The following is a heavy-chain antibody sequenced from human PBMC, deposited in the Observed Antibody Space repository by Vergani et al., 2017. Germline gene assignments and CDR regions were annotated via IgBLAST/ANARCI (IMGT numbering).Heavy chain of an antibody. CDR1: GFNFSRYA. J-gene: IGHJ6*02. Sequence: EVQLLESGGVLVQPGGSLRLSCAASGFNFSRYAMSWVRQAPGKGLEWVSAISGSGCSTYYADSVKGRFTIYRDNSKNTLYLQMNSLRAEDTAVYYCAKVDWNRNRLTLGPYGMDVWGQGTTVTVSS. CDR3: AKVDWNRNRLTLGPYGMDV. V-gene: IGHV3-23*01. CDR2: ISGSGCST. D-gene: IGHD3/OR15-3a*01.